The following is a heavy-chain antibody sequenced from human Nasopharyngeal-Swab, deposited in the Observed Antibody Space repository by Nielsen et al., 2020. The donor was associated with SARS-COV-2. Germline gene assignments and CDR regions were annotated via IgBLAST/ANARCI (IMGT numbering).Heavy chain of an antibody. J-gene: IGHJ5*01. CDR2: IYYSGST. CDR1: GGPISSYY. CDR3: ARASSGLDWFGESNWFDS. V-gene: IGHV4-59*08. Sequence: SETLSPTFTVPGGPISSYYWSWIRQPPGKGLEWIGYIYYSGSTNYNPSLKSRVTISVDTSKNQFSLKLSSVTAADTAVYYCARASSGLDWFGESNWFDSWGQGTLVTVSS. D-gene: IGHD3-10*01.